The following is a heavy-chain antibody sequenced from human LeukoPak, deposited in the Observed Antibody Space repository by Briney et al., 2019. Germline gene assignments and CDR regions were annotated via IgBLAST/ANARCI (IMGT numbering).Heavy chain of an antibody. Sequence: ASVKVSCKTYGYTFIDYYIHWVRQAPGQGLEWMGWINPKTGATKSAQKFQDWVTLTGDTYMNTAYLEVTGLNSDDTAVSYCARRRKELQAFDFWGQGTSVTVSS. CDR3: ARRRKELQAFDF. D-gene: IGHD1-26*01. J-gene: IGHJ3*01. CDR2: INPKTGAT. V-gene: IGHV1-2*04. CDR1: GYTFIDYY.